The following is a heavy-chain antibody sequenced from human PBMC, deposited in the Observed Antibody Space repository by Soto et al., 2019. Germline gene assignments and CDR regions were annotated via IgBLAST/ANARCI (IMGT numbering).Heavy chain of an antibody. CDR1: GFTFSSYG. J-gene: IGHJ6*02. D-gene: IGHD3-10*01. CDR2: ISYDGSNK. V-gene: IGHV3-30*18. Sequence: PGGSLRLCCAASGFTFSSYGMHWVRQAPGKGLEWVAVISYDGSNKYYADSVKGRFTISRDNSKNTLYLQMNSLRAEDTAVYYCAKERYYYGSGSYYNAGYYYYGMDVWGQGTTVTVSS. CDR3: AKERYYYGSGSYYNAGYYYYGMDV.